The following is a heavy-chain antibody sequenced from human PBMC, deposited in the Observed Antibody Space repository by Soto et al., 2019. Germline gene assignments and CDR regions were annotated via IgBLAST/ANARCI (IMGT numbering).Heavy chain of an antibody. CDR3: ARGEQYSGRIFDY. Sequence: SQTLSLSFAITGDSVSRNSSGWSCVSQSPSRGLEWLGRTYYRSKLYYEYAVSVRGRITINPDTSKNQYSLQLNSVTPEDTAVYFCARGEQYSGRIFDYWGQGTLVTVSS. J-gene: IGHJ4*01. CDR2: TYYRSKLYY. D-gene: IGHD1-26*01. CDR1: GDSVSRNSSG. V-gene: IGHV6-1*01.